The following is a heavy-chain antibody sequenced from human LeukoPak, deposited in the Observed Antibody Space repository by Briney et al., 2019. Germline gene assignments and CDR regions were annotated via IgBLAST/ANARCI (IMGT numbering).Heavy chain of an antibody. CDR1: GLTFSSYS. D-gene: IGHD5-18*01. CDR2: ISSSSNYI. V-gene: IGHV3-21*01. Sequence: GGSLRLSCAASGLTFSSYSMNWVRQAPGKGLEWVSSISSSSNYIYYADSVKGRFTISRDNAKNSLYLQMNSLRAEDTAVYYCARVLGVDTAMGGGDYWGQGTLVTVSS. CDR3: ARVLGVDTAMGGGDY. J-gene: IGHJ4*02.